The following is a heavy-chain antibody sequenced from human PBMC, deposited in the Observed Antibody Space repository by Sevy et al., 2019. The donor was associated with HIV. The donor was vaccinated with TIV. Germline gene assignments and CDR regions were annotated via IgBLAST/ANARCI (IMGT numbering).Heavy chain of an antibody. CDR1: GFAFTNYA. CDR2: ISYDGSDK. Sequence: GGSLRPSCTASGFAFTNYAMHWVRQAPGKGLEWVALISYDGSDKFYADSVKGRFTITRDNFKNTLYLQMNGLTTEDTAVYYCARPRANYVDHYFFYAMDVWGQGTTVTVSS. D-gene: IGHD4-17*01. CDR3: ARPRANYVDHYFFYAMDV. J-gene: IGHJ6*02. V-gene: IGHV3-30-3*01.